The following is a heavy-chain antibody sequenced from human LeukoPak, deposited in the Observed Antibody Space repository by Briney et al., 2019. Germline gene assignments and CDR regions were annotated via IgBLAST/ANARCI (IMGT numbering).Heavy chain of an antibody. Sequence: GGSLRLSCAGSGFTFSSHWIGWVRQAPGKGLEWVAHINQDGSQKYYVDSVEGRFAISRDNAKNSLYLQMNSLRDEDTAVYYCARAGVGARFEDYWGQGTLVTVSS. CDR1: GFTFSSHW. D-gene: IGHD1-26*01. V-gene: IGHV3-7*01. CDR3: ARAGVGARFEDY. J-gene: IGHJ4*02. CDR2: INQDGSQK.